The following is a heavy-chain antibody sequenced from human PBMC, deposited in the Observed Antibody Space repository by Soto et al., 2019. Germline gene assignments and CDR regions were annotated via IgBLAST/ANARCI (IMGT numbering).Heavy chain of an antibody. Sequence: PGGSLRLSCAASGFTFSSYSMNWVRQAPGKGLEWVSYISSSSSTIYYADSVKGRFTISRDNAKNSLYLQMNSLRAEDTALYYCARGKRIAVAGTAAFDIWGQGTMVTVSS. J-gene: IGHJ3*02. CDR1: GFTFSSYS. CDR3: ARGKRIAVAGTAAFDI. V-gene: IGHV3-48*01. CDR2: ISSSSSTI. D-gene: IGHD6-19*01.